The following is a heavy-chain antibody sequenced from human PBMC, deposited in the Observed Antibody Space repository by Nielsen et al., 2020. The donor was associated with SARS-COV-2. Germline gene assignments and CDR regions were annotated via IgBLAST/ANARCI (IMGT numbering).Heavy chain of an antibody. CDR1: GFTFSSYA. D-gene: IGHD3-10*01. CDR2: ISYDGSNK. J-gene: IGHJ3*02. V-gene: IGHV3-30-3*01. CDR3: ATEFGEWPDAFDI. Sequence: GESLKISCAASGFTFSSYAMNWVRQAPGKGLEWVAVISYDGSNKYYADSVKGRFTISRDNSKNTLYLQMNSLRAEDTAVYYCATEFGEWPDAFDIWGQGTMVTVSS.